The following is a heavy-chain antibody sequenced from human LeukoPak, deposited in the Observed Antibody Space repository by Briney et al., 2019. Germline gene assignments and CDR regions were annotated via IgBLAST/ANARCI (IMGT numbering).Heavy chain of an antibody. V-gene: IGHV3-20*01. D-gene: IGHD3-10*01. CDR1: GFTFDDYG. J-gene: IGHJ4*02. CDR3: ARRRRGGSGSYAGYYFDY. Sequence: GGSLRLSCAASGFTFDDYGMSWVRQAPGKGLEWVSGINCGGGNTGYADSVKGRFTISRDNAKNSLYLQMNRLRAEDTALYHGARRRRGGSGSYAGYYFDYWGQGTLVTVSS. CDR2: INCGGGNT.